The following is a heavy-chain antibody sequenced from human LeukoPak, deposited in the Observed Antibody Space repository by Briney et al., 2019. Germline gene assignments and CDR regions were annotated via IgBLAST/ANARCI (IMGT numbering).Heavy chain of an antibody. Sequence: ASVKVSCKASGGTFSSYAISWVRQAPGQGLEWMGGIIPIFGTANYAQKFQGRVTITADESTSTAYMELSRLRSDDTAVYYCARLVGKQLVPASTYYFDYWGQGTLVTVSS. D-gene: IGHD6-13*01. CDR2: IIPIFGTA. CDR3: ARLVGKQLVPASTYYFDY. J-gene: IGHJ4*02. CDR1: GGTFSSYA. V-gene: IGHV1-69*13.